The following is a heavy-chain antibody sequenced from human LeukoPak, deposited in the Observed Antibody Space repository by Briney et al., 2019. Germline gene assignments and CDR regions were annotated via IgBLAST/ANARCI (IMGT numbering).Heavy chain of an antibody. CDR2: IYYNGAT. CDR1: GGSIRSSDYY. J-gene: IGHJ5*02. V-gene: IGHV4-39*01. CDR3: AREDRVGAATGGDR. Sequence: SETLSLTCTVSGGSIRSSDYYWGWIRQPPGKGLQWIGTIYYNGATQFNPSLKSRVTISVDTSNNQFSLKLTSVTAADTAVYYCAREDRVGAATGGDRWGQGTLVTVSS. D-gene: IGHD1-26*01.